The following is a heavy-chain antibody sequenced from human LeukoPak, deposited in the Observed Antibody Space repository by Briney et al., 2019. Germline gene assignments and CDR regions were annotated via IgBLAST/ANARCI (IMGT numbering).Heavy chain of an antibody. Sequence: SGGSLRLSCAASGFTFSSYGMHWVRQAPGKGLEWVSSISSSSSYIYYADSVKGRFTISRDNAKNSLYLQMNSLRAEDTAVYYCARGGGSSSARVHWGQGTLVTVSS. D-gene: IGHD6-6*01. CDR2: ISSSSSYI. V-gene: IGHV3-21*01. J-gene: IGHJ4*02. CDR3: ARGGGSSSARVH. CDR1: GFTFSSYG.